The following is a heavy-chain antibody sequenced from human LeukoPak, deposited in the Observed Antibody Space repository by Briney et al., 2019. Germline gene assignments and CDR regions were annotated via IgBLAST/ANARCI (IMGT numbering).Heavy chain of an antibody. J-gene: IGHJ4*02. Sequence: PGGSLRLSCAASGFTFSNAWMSWVRQAPGKGLEWVGRIKSKTDGETSDYAAPVNGRFAISRDDSKNTLYLQMNSLKTEDTAVYYCTTGWSGGEDYWGQGTLVTVSS. CDR2: IKSKTDGETS. D-gene: IGHD3-16*01. CDR1: GFTFSNAW. CDR3: TTGWSGGEDY. V-gene: IGHV3-15*01.